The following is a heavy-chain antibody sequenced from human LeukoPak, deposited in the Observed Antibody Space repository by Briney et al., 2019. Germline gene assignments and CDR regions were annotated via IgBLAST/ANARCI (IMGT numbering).Heavy chain of an antibody. J-gene: IGHJ4*02. CDR3: ARDRLIEPAYGQSEYYFDY. V-gene: IGHV3-11*01. Sequence: KAGGSLRLSCAASGFTFSDYYMSWIRQAPGKGLDWVSYISSSGSTIYYADSVKGRFTISRDNAKNSLYLQMNSLRAEDTAVYYCARDRLIEPAYGQSEYYFDYWGQGTLVTVSS. D-gene: IGHD4-17*01. CDR2: ISSSGSTI. CDR1: GFTFSDYY.